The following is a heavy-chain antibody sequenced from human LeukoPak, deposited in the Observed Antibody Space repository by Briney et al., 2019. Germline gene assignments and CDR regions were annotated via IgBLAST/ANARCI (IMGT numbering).Heavy chain of an antibody. V-gene: IGHV3-53*04. CDR3: ASQGSSGWYEYFQH. Sequence: GGSLRLSCAASGFTVSSNYMSWVRQAPGKGLEWVSVIYSGGSTYYADSVKGRFTISRHNSKNTLYLQTNSLRAEDTAVYYCASQGSSGWYEYFQHWGQGTLVTVSS. CDR1: GFTVSSNY. J-gene: IGHJ1*01. D-gene: IGHD6-19*01. CDR2: IYSGGST.